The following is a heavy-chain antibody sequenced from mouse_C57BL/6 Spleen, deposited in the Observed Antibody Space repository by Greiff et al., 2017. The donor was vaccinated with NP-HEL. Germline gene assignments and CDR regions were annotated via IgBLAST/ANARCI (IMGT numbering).Heavy chain of an antibody. J-gene: IGHJ3*01. CDR3: ALDSSGPWFAY. Sequence: VQLKESGPELVKPGASVKIPCKASGYTFTDYNMDWVKQSQGKSLEWIGDINPNNGGTIYNQKFKGKATLTVDKSSSTAYMELRSLTSEDTAVYYCALDSSGPWFAYWGQGTLVTVSA. CDR2: INPNNGGT. D-gene: IGHD3-2*02. V-gene: IGHV1-18*01. CDR1: GYTFTDYN.